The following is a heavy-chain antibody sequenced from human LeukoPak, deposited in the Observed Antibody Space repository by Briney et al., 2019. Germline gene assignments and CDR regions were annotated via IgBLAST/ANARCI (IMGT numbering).Heavy chain of an antibody. CDR1: GGSISSSNYY. D-gene: IGHD4-23*01. V-gene: IGHV4-39*07. Sequence: SETLSLTCTVSGGSISSSNYYWGWIRQSPGRGLEWMGTIYYSGSTYYNPSLKSRVTISVDTSKNQFSLKLSSVTAADTAVYYCARATVGPYYYYYYMDVWGKGTTVTVSS. CDR2: IYYSGST. J-gene: IGHJ6*03. CDR3: ARATVGPYYYYYYMDV.